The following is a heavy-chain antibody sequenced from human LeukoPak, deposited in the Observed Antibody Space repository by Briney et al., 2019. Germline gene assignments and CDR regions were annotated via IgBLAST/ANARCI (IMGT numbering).Heavy chain of an antibody. CDR1: GGSFSSEA. V-gene: IGHV1-69*05. CDR2: IIAIFGTA. J-gene: IGHJ4*02. D-gene: IGHD2-15*01. CDR3: GRKAGDCGGGSCYSIDY. Sequence: SVKVSCKASGGSFSSEAMRWVRQAPGEGREWMGGIIAIFGTANYARKFQGRVTITTDESTSPAYMVVSSLRSEDAAVYYCGRKAGDCGGGSCYSIDYWGQGTLVTVSP.